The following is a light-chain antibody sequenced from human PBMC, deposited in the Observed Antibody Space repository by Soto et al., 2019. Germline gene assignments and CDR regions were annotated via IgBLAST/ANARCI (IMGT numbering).Light chain of an antibody. CDR1: QSVKNNY. V-gene: IGKV3-20*01. CDR2: GVF. Sequence: ETVLTQSPGTVSLSPGERATLSCKTSQSVKNNYLAWYQQRPGQAPRLLIYGVFNRAAGVPDRFSGSGSGTDFTLTISGLEPEDSAVYSCQHYDGSPRTFGQGTKLEIK. J-gene: IGKJ2*01. CDR3: QHYDGSPRT.